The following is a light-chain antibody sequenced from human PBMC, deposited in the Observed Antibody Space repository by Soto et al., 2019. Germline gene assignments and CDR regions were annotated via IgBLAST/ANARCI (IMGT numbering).Light chain of an antibody. CDR1: QGISNW. V-gene: IGKV1-12*01. Sequence: DIQITQSPSSVSASVGDRVTFTCRASQGISNWLVWYQQKPGMAPKLLIYDASSLQSGVPSRFSGSGSGTNIPLTISSLQPEDFATYYCQQANECPLTFGQGTRLEIK. J-gene: IGKJ5*01. CDR2: DAS. CDR3: QQANECPLT.